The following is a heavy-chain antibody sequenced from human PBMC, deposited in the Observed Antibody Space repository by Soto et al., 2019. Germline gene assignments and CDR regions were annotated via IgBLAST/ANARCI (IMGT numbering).Heavy chain of an antibody. J-gene: IGHJ4*02. CDR3: TRSSSKHFSSSEADY. V-gene: IGHV1-18*01. CDR2: ISAYNGNT. D-gene: IGHD6-6*01. CDR1: GYPFHNNG. Sequence: ASVKVSCKASGYPFHNNGINWVRQAPGQGLEWMGWISAYNGNTDYARWLQDRVTMTTDTSTNTAYMELRSRRSDDTAVYYCTRSSSKHFSSSEADYWGQGTLVTVSS.